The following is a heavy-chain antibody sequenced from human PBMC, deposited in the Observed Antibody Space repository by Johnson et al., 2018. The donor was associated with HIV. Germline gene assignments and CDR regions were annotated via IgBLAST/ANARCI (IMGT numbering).Heavy chain of an antibody. Sequence: VQLVESGGGLVKPGGSLRLSCAASGFTFSNAWMSWVRQAPGKGLEWVGRIKSKTDGGTTDYAAPVKGRFTISRDNTENTLYLQMNSLRAEDTAVYYCAKDMVTSIAVGDGAFDIWGQGTMVTVSS. V-gene: IGHV3-15*05. D-gene: IGHD6-19*01. CDR3: AKDMVTSIAVGDGAFDI. J-gene: IGHJ3*02. CDR2: IKSKTDGGTT. CDR1: GFTFSNAW.